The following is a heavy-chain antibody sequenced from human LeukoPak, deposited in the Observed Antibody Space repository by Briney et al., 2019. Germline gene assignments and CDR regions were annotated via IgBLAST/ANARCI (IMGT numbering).Heavy chain of an antibody. D-gene: IGHD3-10*01. CDR3: AKGSGNGYGSGPFDY. Sequence: GGSLRLSCAASGFTFSNSGMSWVRQAPGKGLEWVSAISTDAGETHYADSVKGRFTISRDNSKNTVSLQMSSLSAEDTALYYCAKGSGNGYGSGPFDYWGQGTLVTVSS. CDR2: ISTDAGET. V-gene: IGHV3-23*01. CDR1: GFTFSNSG. J-gene: IGHJ4*02.